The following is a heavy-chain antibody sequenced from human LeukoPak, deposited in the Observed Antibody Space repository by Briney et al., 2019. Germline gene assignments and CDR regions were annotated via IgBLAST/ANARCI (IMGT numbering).Heavy chain of an antibody. Sequence: SGGSLRLSCAAYGFTFSNYPMHWVRQAPGKGLECVSAISNNGVNTYYANSVKGRFTISRDNSKNTPYLQMGSLRAEDMAVYYCARGSSEGGDPWGQGALVTVSS. CDR1: GFTFSNYP. D-gene: IGHD3-16*01. J-gene: IGHJ5*02. CDR2: ISNNGVNT. CDR3: ARGSSEGGDP. V-gene: IGHV3-64*01.